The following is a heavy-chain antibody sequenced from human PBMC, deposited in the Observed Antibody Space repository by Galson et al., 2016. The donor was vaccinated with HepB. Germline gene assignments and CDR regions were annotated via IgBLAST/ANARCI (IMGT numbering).Heavy chain of an antibody. CDR3: TSPFDYGDDP. D-gene: IGHD4-17*01. Sequence: SLRLSCAASGFTFSGSAMHWVRQASGKGLEWVGRIRSKANSYAPAYAASVKGRFTIARDDSKNTAYLQMNSLKTDDTAVYYCTSPFDYGDDPLGQGTLVTVSS. V-gene: IGHV3-73*01. J-gene: IGHJ5*02. CDR2: IRSKANSYAP. CDR1: GFTFSGSA.